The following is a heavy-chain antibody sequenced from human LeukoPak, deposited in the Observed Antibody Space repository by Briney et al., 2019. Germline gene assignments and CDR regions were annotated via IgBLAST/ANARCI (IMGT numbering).Heavy chain of an antibody. D-gene: IGHD2-8*01. Sequence: GESLRLSCVVSGFTFSSSWMHWVRQAPGKGLVWVSRINSDGSSTNYADSAKGRFTISRDNAKNTLYLRLNSLRDEDTAVHYCARGNGHGFEMWGQGTMVTVSS. CDR2: INSDGSST. CDR3: ARGNGHGFEM. V-gene: IGHV3-74*01. CDR1: GFTFSSSW. J-gene: IGHJ3*02.